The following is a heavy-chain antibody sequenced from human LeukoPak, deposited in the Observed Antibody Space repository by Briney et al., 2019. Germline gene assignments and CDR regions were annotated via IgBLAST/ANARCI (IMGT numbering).Heavy chain of an antibody. D-gene: IGHD3-16*02. CDR3: ARDRYSGPIGENWFDP. V-gene: IGHV1-2*02. CDR2: INPNSGGT. CDR1: GYTFTGYY. Sequence: ASVKVSCKASGYTFTGYYMHWVRQAPGQGLEWMGWINPNSGGTNYAQKFQGRVTMTRDTSISTAYMELSRLRSDDTAVYYCARDRYSGPIGENWFDPWGQGTLVTVSS. J-gene: IGHJ5*02.